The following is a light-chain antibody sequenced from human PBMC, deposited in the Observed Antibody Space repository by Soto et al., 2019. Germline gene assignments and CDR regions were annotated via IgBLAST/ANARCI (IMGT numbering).Light chain of an antibody. Sequence: EIVMTQSPATLSVSPGERATPSCRARQSVSSNLAWYQQKPGQAPRLLIYDASNRATGIPARFSGSGSGTDFTLTISSLEPEDFAVYYCQQRSNWPITFGQGTRLEIK. J-gene: IGKJ5*01. CDR3: QQRSNWPIT. CDR2: DAS. V-gene: IGKV3-11*01. CDR1: QSVSSN.